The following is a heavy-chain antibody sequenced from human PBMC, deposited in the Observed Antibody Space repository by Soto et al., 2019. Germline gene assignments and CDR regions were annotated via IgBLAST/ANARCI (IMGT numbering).Heavy chain of an antibody. Sequence: GGSLRLSCAASGFTFDDYAMHWVRQAPGKGLEWVSLISWDGGSTYYADSVKGRFTISRDNSKNSLYLQMNSLRAEDTALYYCAAGSSWYDYYYGMDVWGQGTTVTVSS. D-gene: IGHD6-13*01. CDR1: GFTFDDYA. CDR2: ISWDGGST. J-gene: IGHJ6*02. V-gene: IGHV3-43D*03. CDR3: AAGSSWYDYYYGMDV.